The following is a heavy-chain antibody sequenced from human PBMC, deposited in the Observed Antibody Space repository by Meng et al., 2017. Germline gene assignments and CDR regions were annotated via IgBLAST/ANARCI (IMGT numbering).Heavy chain of an antibody. Sequence: QVQLPESGPGLVKPLQTLSLICTVSGDSISSGGYWSWIRQHPGKGLEWFGYVDYSGSTYYNPSLMSRLTISVDKSKNQFSLKLSYVTAADTAVYYCARVSDSDNYYGSGSYIDYWGQGTLVTVSS. CDR2: VDYSGST. J-gene: IGHJ4*02. CDR1: GDSISSGGY. D-gene: IGHD3-10*01. CDR3: ARVSDSDNYYGSGSYIDY. V-gene: IGHV4-31*03.